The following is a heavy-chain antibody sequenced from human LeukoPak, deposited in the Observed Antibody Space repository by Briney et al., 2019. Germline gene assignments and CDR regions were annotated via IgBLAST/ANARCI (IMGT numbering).Heavy chain of an antibody. Sequence: PSETLSLTCTVSGGSISNSSYYWDWIRQPPGKGLEWIGRIYTSGSTNYNPSLKSRVTMSVDTSKNQFSLKLSSVTAADTAVYYCARDRRIRPTLSSGWYFAFDIWGQGTMVTVSS. CDR1: GGSISNSSYY. CDR3: ARDRRIRPTLSSGWYFAFDI. CDR2: IYTSGST. D-gene: IGHD6-19*01. J-gene: IGHJ3*02. V-gene: IGHV4-39*07.